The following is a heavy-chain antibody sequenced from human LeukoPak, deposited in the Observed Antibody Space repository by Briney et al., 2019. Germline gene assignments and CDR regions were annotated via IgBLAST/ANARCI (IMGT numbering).Heavy chain of an antibody. J-gene: IGHJ6*04. Sequence: GGTLRLSRAASLFTFSSYEMTWVRPAPRKGLEWVSYISSSGSTIYYADSVKGRFTISRDNAKNSLYLQMNSLRAEDTAVYYCAELGITMIGGVWGKGTTVTISS. V-gene: IGHV3-48*03. D-gene: IGHD3-10*02. CDR1: LFTFSSYE. CDR2: ISSSGSTI. CDR3: AELGITMIGGV.